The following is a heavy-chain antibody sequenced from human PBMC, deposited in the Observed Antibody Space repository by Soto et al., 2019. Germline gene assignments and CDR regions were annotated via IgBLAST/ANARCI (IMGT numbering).Heavy chain of an antibody. V-gene: IGHV1-69*02. Sequence: QVQLVQSGAEVKKPGSSVKVSCKASGGTFSSYTISWVRQAPGQGLEWMGRIIPILGIANYAQKFQGRVTITADKSTSTAYMELXXXXXXXXXXXXXXXXXXXPNWXQGTLVTVSS. CDR2: IIPILGIA. CDR1: GGTFSSYT. J-gene: IGHJ4*02. CDR3: XXXXXXPN.